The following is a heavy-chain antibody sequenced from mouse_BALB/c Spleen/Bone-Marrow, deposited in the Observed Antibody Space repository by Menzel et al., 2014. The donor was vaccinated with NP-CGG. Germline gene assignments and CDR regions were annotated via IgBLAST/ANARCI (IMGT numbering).Heavy chain of an antibody. CDR3: ARGDYYGKGGAMDY. D-gene: IGHD1-1*01. V-gene: IGHV1-7*01. CDR2: IDPSTGYT. CDR1: GHTFTRYW. J-gene: IGHJ4*01. Sequence: QVQLQQSGAELAKPGASVKMSCKASGHTFTRYWIHWVKPGPGQGLEWIGYIDPSTGYTEYNQKFKDKATLTADKSSSTAYMQLSSLTSEDSAVYYCARGDYYGKGGAMDYWGQGTSVTVSS.